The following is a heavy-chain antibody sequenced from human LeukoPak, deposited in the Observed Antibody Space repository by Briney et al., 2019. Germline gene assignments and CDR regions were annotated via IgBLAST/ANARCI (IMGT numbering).Heavy chain of an antibody. D-gene: IGHD3-22*01. CDR1: GGAIISYY. Sequence: SETLSLTCSVAGGAIISYYWSWIRQPAGKGPECIGRIYTTGNTDYNPSLKTRVTMSTDLSKKQFSLRLRSVTAADTAVYYCARLKFYDSTGYSPGNYMDVWGKGTALTVSS. CDR2: IYTTGNT. J-gene: IGHJ6*03. CDR3: ARLKFYDSTGYSPGNYMDV. V-gene: IGHV4-4*07.